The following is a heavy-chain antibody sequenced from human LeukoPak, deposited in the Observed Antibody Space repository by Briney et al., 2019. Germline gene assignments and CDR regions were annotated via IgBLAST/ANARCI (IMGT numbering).Heavy chain of an antibody. CDR2: ISDSGSAI. V-gene: IGHV3-11*01. CDR1: GFTFRDYY. Sequence: GGSLRLSCAASGFTFRDYYMSWIRQAPGKGLEWFSYISDSGSAIYYSDSVEGRFTISRDNAKNSLYLQMNSLRAEDTAVYYCARDFGRYRYYFDYWGQGTLVTVSS. D-gene: IGHD3/OR15-3a*01. CDR3: ARDFGRYRYYFDY. J-gene: IGHJ4*02.